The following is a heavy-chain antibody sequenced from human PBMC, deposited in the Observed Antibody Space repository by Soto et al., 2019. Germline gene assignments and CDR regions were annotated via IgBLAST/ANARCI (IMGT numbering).Heavy chain of an antibody. V-gene: IGHV1-3*05. CDR3: TVSTKTSYCDY. CDR1: GYTFTTYG. CDR2: INAGSGKT. D-gene: IGHD2-2*01. Sequence: QVQLVQSGAVEKKPGASVKVSCKTSGYTFTTYGMHWVRQAPGKRPEWLGWINAGSGKTKDSPKFQGRVSITRDATEMTVQVALSTLRSDVTAVYYCTVSTKTSYCDYGGPGTVFIVSS. J-gene: IGHJ4*02.